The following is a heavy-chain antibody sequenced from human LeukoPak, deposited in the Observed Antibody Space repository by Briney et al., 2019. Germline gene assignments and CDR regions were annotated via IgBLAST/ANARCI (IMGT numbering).Heavy chain of an antibody. CDR1: GGSISSSSYY. CDR3: ARDYYVWGNYRYTDY. Sequence: SETLSLTCTVSGGSISSSSYYWGWIRQPPGKGLEWIGSIYYSGSTYYNPSLKSRVTISVDTSKNQFSLKLSSVTAADTAVYYCARDYYVWGNYRYTDYWGQGTLVTVSS. V-gene: IGHV4-39*07. CDR2: IYYSGST. J-gene: IGHJ4*02. D-gene: IGHD3-16*02.